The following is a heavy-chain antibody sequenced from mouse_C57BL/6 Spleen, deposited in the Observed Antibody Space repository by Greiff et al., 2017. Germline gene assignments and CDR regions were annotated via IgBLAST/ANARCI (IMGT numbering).Heavy chain of an antibody. CDR3: TTDYSHDY. J-gene: IGHJ2*01. D-gene: IGHD2-12*01. CDR1: GFNIKDDY. CDR2: IDPENGDT. V-gene: IGHV14-4*01. Sequence: VQLQQSGAELVRPGASVKLSCTASGFNIKDDYMHWVKQRPEQGLEWIGWIDPENGDTEYASKFQGKATITADTSSNTAYLQLSSLTSEDTAVYYCTTDYSHDYWGQGTTLTVSS.